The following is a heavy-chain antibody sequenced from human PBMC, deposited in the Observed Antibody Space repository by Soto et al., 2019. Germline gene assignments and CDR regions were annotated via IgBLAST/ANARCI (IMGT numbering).Heavy chain of an antibody. J-gene: IGHJ4*02. CDR2: IGIGSSTK. CDR3: ARDFSMVIVAPGY. D-gene: IGHD5-12*01. Sequence: GGSLRLSCAASGFTFRNYGMNWVRQAPGKGLEWVSYIGIGSSTKYYAGSVKGRFTISRDNAKNSLYLQMNSLRAEDTAVYYCARDFSMVIVAPGYWGQGTLVTVSS. V-gene: IGHV3-48*01. CDR1: GFTFRNYG.